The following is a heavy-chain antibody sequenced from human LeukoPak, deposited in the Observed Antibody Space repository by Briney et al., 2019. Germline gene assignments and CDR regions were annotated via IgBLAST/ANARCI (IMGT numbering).Heavy chain of an antibody. CDR3: ARRYCSDGSCYSVDY. CDR1: GFTFSSYW. D-gene: IGHD2-15*01. CDR2: INKDGSEN. V-gene: IGHV3-7*01. Sequence: GGSLRLSCAASGFTFSSYWMSWVRQAPGKGMEWVANINKDGSENYYVDSVKGRFTISRDNAKNSLYLQMNSLRAEDTAVYYCARRYCSDGSCYSVDYWGQGTLVTVSS. J-gene: IGHJ4*02.